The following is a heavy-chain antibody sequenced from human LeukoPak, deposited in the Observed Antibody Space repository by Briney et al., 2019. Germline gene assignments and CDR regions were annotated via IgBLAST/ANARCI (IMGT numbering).Heavy chain of an antibody. Sequence: GGSLRLSCAASRGFTFSSNWMYWVRQAPGKGLEWVSSISSSSSYIYYADSVKGRFTISRDNAKNSLYLQMNSLRAEDTAVYYCARDYYDSSGLDYWGQGTLVTVSS. CDR1: RGFTFSSNW. CDR2: ISSSSSYI. V-gene: IGHV3-21*01. J-gene: IGHJ4*02. CDR3: ARDYYDSSGLDY. D-gene: IGHD3-22*01.